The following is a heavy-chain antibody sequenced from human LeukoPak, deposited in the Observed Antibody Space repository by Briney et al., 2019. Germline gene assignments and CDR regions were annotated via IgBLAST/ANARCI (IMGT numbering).Heavy chain of an antibody. CDR1: GGSISSSSYY. V-gene: IGHV4-61*05. Sequence: SETLSLTCTVSGGSISSSSYYWGWIRQPPGKGLEWIGYIYYSGSTNYNPSLKSRVTISVDTSKNQFSLKLSSVTAADTAVYYCARLRFTDYYYYGMDVWGQGTTVTVSS. J-gene: IGHJ6*02. CDR2: IYYSGST. D-gene: IGHD3-10*01. CDR3: ARLRFTDYYYYGMDV.